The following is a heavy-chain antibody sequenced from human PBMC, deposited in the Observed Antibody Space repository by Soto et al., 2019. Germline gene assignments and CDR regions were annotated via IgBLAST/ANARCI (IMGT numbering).Heavy chain of an antibody. Sequence: GGSLRLSCAVSGFTFSSYAMSWVRQAPGKGLEWVSGITGSGGSTYYADSVKGRFTISRDNSKNTLYLQMNSLRAEDTAIYYCAKEQKNYYDTGAYLNWLDPWGQGTLVTVSS. V-gene: IGHV3-23*01. D-gene: IGHD3-22*01. CDR1: GFTFSSYA. J-gene: IGHJ5*02. CDR3: AKEQKNYYDTGAYLNWLDP. CDR2: ITGSGGST.